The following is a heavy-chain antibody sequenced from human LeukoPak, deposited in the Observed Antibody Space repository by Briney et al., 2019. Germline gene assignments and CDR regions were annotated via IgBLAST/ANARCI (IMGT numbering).Heavy chain of an antibody. D-gene: IGHD1-26*01. J-gene: IGHJ4*02. CDR1: GFTFSSYG. Sequence: GGSLRLSCAASGFTFSSYGMHWVRQAPGKGLEWVAVIWYDGSNKYYADSVKGRFTISRDNSKNTLYLQMNSLRAEDTAVYYCARHGSQWEQIDYWGQGTLVTVSS. V-gene: IGHV3-33*01. CDR2: IWYDGSNK. CDR3: ARHGSQWEQIDY.